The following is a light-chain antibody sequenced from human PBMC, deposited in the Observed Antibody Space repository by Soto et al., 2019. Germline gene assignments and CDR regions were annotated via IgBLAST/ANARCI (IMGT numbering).Light chain of an antibody. CDR3: LRARSVPIT. CDR2: AAS. CDR1: QDISRW. V-gene: IGKV1-12*01. J-gene: IGKJ5*01. Sequence: DIQMTQSPSSVSASVGDRVIITCRSSQDISRWLAWFQQKPGKAPRLLIYAASSLQNGVPSRFSGSASGTDFTLTISSQQPEEFATDYCLRARSVPITFCQGTRLEIK.